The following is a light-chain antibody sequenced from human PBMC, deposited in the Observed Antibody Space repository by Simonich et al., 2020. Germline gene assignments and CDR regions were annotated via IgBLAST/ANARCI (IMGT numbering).Light chain of an antibody. J-gene: IGLJ3*02. V-gene: IGLV3-10*01. Sequence: SYELTQPPSVSVSPGHTARITCSGDTLPKKYAYWSQQKSGQAPVLVIYEDSNRPSVIPERCSGSSSGTMATLTISGAQVEDEADYYWYSTDSSGNHRVFGGGTKLTVL. CDR2: EDS. CDR1: TLPKKY. CDR3: YSTDSSGNHRV.